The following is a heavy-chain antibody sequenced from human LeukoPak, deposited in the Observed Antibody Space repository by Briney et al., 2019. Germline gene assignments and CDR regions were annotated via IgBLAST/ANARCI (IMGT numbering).Heavy chain of an antibody. J-gene: IGHJ4*02. CDR2: ISGSGSST. Sequence: GGSLRLSCVVSGFAFSNYAMTWVRQAPGKGLEWVSSISGSGSSTYYADSVKGRFTISRDNSKNTLYLQMNSLRAEDTAVYYCAKLSYDFWSGSFDYWGQGTLVTVSS. CDR1: GFAFSNYA. CDR3: AKLSYDFWSGSFDY. V-gene: IGHV3-23*01. D-gene: IGHD3-3*01.